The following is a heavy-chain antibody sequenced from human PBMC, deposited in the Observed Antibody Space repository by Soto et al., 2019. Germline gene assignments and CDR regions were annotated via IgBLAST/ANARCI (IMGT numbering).Heavy chain of an antibody. Sequence: QVQLVQSGAEVKKPGASVKVSCKTSGYTFTNYAIHWVRQAPGQRLEWMGWINAGNGNTKYSQNCQGRVTITRDTSASTAYMEQSSLSWEDTAVYYCASGYGDYWGQGSLVTVSS. D-gene: IGHD5-12*01. V-gene: IGHV1-3*01. CDR3: ASGYGDY. CDR1: GYTFTNYA. J-gene: IGHJ4*02. CDR2: INAGNGNT.